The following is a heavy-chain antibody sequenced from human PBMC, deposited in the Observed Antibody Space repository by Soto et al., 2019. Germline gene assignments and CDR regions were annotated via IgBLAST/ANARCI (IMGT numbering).Heavy chain of an antibody. J-gene: IGHJ5*02. D-gene: IGHD3-9*01. V-gene: IGHV1-18*01. CDR2: ISAYNGNT. CDR1: GYTFTSYG. Sequence: ASVKVSCKASGYTFTSYGISWVRQAPGQGLEWMGWISAYNGNTNYAQKLQGRVTMTTDTSTSTAYMELRSLRSDDTAVYYCARPYYDILTGSHRFDPWGQGTLVTVSS. CDR3: ARPYYDILTGSHRFDP.